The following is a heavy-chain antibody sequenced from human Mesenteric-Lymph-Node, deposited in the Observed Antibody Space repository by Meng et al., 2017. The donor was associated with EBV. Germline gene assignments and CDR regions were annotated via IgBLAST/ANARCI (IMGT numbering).Heavy chain of an antibody. D-gene: IGHD1-7*01. J-gene: IGHJ4*02. Sequence: QVRLQGSGPGRVKPLATLSLACAVSGGSISSIHWWTWVRQPPGKGLEWIGEIYHSGSTNYNPSLKSRVTISVDKSKNQFSLKLISVTAADTAIYYCAKAEGGTYPPFDSWGQGTLVTVSS. V-gene: IGHV4-4*02. CDR2: IYHSGST. CDR1: GGSISSIHW. CDR3: AKAEGGTYPPFDS.